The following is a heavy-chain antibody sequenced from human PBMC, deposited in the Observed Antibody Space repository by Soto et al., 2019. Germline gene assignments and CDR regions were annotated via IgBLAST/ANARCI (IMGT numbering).Heavy chain of an antibody. J-gene: IGHJ1*01. D-gene: IGHD4-17*01. CDR2: ISPLKGRT. Sequence: QVQLVQSGPDLKRPGASMKVSCKASGYTFTSYGISWVRQAPGQGLEWMAWISPLKGRTQYSQKAQGRVTLSTDTTSNPAYMEMTTLRVDDTAVYYCAMDYGDRPEYFKHWGQGPLVTVS. CDR3: AMDYGDRPEYFKH. CDR1: GYTFTSYG. V-gene: IGHV1-18*04.